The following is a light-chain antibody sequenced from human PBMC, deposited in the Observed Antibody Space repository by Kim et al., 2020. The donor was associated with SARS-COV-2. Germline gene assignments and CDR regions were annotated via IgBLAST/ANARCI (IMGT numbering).Light chain of an antibody. V-gene: IGLV2-18*02. CDR2: EVS. CDR3: SSYTSSSTVV. Sequence: HSALTQPPSVSGSPGQSVTISCTGTSSDVGSYNRVSWYQQPPGTAPKLMIYEVSNRPSGVPDRFSGSKSGNTASLTISGLQAEDEADYYCSSYTSSSTVVFGGGTQLTVL. J-gene: IGLJ2*01. CDR1: SSDVGSYNR.